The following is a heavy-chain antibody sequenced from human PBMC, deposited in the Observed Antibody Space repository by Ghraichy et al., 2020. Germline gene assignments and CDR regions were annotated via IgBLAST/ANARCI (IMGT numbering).Heavy chain of an antibody. CDR3: ARDRVDTAMVFYYYGMDV. Sequence: GGSLRLSCAASGFTFSSYSMNWVRQAPGKGLEWVSYISSSSSTIYYADSVKGRFTISRDNAKNSLYLQMNSLRDEDTAVYYCARDRVDTAMVFYYYGMDVWGQGTTVTVSS. J-gene: IGHJ6*02. CDR2: ISSSSSTI. V-gene: IGHV3-48*02. D-gene: IGHD5-18*01. CDR1: GFTFSSYS.